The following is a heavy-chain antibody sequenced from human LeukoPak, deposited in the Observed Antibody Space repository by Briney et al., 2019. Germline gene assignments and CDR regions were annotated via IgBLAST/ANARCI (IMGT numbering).Heavy chain of an antibody. V-gene: IGHV4-59*01. CDR3: ARGEYCSSSTCYRNAFDI. Sequence: SETLSLTCTVSSGSLSHYYWSWIRQPPGMGLEWIGYIYYSGSTTYNPSLKSRVTMSVDTSRNQFSLRLRSVTAADTAVYYCARGEYCSSSTCYRNAFDIWGQGTVVTVSS. D-gene: IGHD2-2*01. CDR2: IYYSGST. J-gene: IGHJ3*02. CDR1: SGSLSHYY.